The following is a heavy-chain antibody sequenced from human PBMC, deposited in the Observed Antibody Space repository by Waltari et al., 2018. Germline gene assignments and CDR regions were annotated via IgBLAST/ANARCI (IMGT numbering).Heavy chain of an antibody. CDR1: GFPFVNYW. CDR2: IKEDGTEE. V-gene: IGHV3-7*04. J-gene: IGHJ4*02. Sequence: EVQLVASGGGLVQPGGSLRLPCTASGFPFVNYWMSWVRQAPGKGLQWVAYIKEDGTEESYLDSLKGRFTISRDDAKNSLHLQMNSLRVEDTAIYYCARVSKGIHFDYWGQGTLVTVSS. CDR3: ARVSKGIHFDY.